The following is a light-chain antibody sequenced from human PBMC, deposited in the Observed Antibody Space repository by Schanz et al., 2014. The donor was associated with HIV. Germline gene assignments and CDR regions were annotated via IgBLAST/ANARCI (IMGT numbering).Light chain of an antibody. Sequence: QSALTQPPSASGSPGQSVTISCTGSSTDVGGYNHVSWYQQHPGKAPKLLIYEVSKRPSGVPDRFSGSKSGNTASLTVSGLHAEDEADYYCSSYAATSNVLFGGGTKLTVL. J-gene: IGLJ3*02. CDR2: EVS. V-gene: IGLV2-8*01. CDR3: SSYAATSNVL. CDR1: STDVGGYNH.